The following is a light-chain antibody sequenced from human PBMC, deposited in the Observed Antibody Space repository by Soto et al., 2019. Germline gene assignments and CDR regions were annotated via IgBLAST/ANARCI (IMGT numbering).Light chain of an antibody. Sequence: QSALTQPASVSGSPGQSITISCTGTSSDVGGYNYVSWYQQHPGKAPKLMIYEVSNRPSGVSNRFSGSKSGNTASRTISGLQAEDEADYYCSSYTSSTLWVFGGGTKLTVL. CDR1: SSDVGGYNY. CDR2: EVS. V-gene: IGLV2-14*01. CDR3: SSYTSSTLWV. J-gene: IGLJ3*02.